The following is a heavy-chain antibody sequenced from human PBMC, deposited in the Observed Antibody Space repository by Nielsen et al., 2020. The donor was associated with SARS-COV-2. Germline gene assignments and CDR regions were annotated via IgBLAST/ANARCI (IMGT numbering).Heavy chain of an antibody. Sequence: WVRQAPGQRLEWMGWINAGNGNTKYSQKFQGRVTITRDTSASTAYMELSSLRSEDTAVYYCARGLPGIAAAGTGPSFYYYYGMDVWGQGTTVTVSS. D-gene: IGHD6-13*01. J-gene: IGHJ6*02. CDR2: INAGNGNT. V-gene: IGHV1-3*01. CDR3: ARGLPGIAAAGTGPSFYYYYGMDV.